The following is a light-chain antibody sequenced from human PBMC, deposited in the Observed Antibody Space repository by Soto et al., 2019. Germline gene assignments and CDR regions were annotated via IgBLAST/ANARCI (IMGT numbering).Light chain of an antibody. CDR3: QQYNNWPGT. CDR2: GAS. CDR1: QFISSN. Sequence: EIVMTQSPATLSVSPGERATLSCSSSQFISSNLAWYQQKPDQAPRLLIYGASTRATGIPARFSGSGSGTEFTLSISSLQSEDFAVYYCQQYNNWPGTFGQGPKVEI. J-gene: IGKJ1*01. V-gene: IGKV3-15*01.